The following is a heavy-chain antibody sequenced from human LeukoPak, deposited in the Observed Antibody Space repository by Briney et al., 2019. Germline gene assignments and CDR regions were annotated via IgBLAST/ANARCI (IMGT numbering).Heavy chain of an antibody. Sequence: GGSLRLSCVASGLPIADFAMHWVRQAPGKGLEWVSGINHLGHTFYADSVKGRFTISRDNSQNTLFLQMNSLRADDTAEYFCARDHGSQDSGAWYVFDYWGRGTLVTVSS. CDR2: INHLGHT. J-gene: IGHJ4*02. V-gene: IGHV3-23*01. D-gene: IGHD6-19*01. CDR1: GLPIADFA. CDR3: ARDHGSQDSGAWYVFDY.